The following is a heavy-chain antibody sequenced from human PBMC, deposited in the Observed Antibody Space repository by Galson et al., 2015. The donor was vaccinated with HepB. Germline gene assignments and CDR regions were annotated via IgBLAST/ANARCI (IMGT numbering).Heavy chain of an antibody. D-gene: IGHD4-17*01. J-gene: IGHJ4*02. Sequence: SLRLSCAASGFTFSSYAMNWVRQAPGKGLEWVSAITASGSRTYYGDSVKGRFTISRDNSKDTLYLQMNGLRAEDTAVYYCAKDRETTVITHFGFWGQGTLVTVSS. CDR3: AKDRETTVITHFGF. V-gene: IGHV3-23*01. CDR2: ITASGSRT. CDR1: GFTFSSYA.